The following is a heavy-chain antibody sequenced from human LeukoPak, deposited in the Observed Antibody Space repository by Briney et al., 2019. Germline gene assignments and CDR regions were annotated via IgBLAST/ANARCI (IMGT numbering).Heavy chain of an antibody. CDR3: ARDRYYYGSGSYSHDYFDY. Sequence: GASVKVSCKASGGTFSSYAISWVRQAPGQGLEWMGGIIPIFGTANYAQKFQGRVTITADESTSTAYMELSSLRSEDTAVYYCARDRYYYGSGSYSHDYFDYWGQGTLVTVSS. D-gene: IGHD3-10*01. J-gene: IGHJ4*02. V-gene: IGHV1-69*13. CDR2: IIPIFGTA. CDR1: GGTFSSYA.